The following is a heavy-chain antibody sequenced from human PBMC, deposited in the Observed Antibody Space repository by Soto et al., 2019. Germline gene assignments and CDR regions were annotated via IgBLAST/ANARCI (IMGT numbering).Heavy chain of an antibody. CDR3: ARYGGNTSNYYYGMDV. D-gene: IGHD2-15*01. CDR1: GYSFTSYW. Sequence: PGESLKISCEGSGYSFTSYWSGWVRQMPGKGLEWMGIIYPGDSDTRYSPSFQGQVTISADKSISTAYLQWSSLKASDTAMYYCARYGGNTSNYYYGMDVWGQGTTVTVS. J-gene: IGHJ6*02. V-gene: IGHV5-51*01. CDR2: IYPGDSDT.